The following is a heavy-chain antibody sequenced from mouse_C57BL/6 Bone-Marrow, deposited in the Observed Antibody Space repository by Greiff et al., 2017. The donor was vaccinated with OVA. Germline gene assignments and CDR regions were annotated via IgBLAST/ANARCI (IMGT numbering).Heavy chain of an antibody. V-gene: IGHV1-54*01. Sequence: LVESGAELVRPGTSVKVSCKASGYAFTNYLIEWVKQRPGQGLEWIGVINPGSGGTNYNEKFKGKATLTADKSSSTAYMQLSSLTSEDSAVYFCARYGSSPDYYAMDYWGQGTSVTVSS. D-gene: IGHD1-1*01. CDR3: ARYGSSPDYYAMDY. CDR2: INPGSGGT. J-gene: IGHJ4*01. CDR1: GYAFTNYL.